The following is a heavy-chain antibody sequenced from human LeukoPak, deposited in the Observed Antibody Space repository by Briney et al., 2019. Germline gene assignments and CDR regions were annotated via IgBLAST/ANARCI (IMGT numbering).Heavy chain of an antibody. J-gene: IGHJ5*02. Sequence: GGSLRLSCAASGFTFSDYYMRWIRQAPGKGLEWVSYISCSGSNIYYADSVKGRFTISRDNAKNSLYLQMNSLRAEDTAVYYCARGYYVFDPWGQGTLVTVSS. CDR2: ISCSGSNI. CDR1: GFTFSDYY. D-gene: IGHD3-22*01. CDR3: ARGYYVFDP. V-gene: IGHV3-11*01.